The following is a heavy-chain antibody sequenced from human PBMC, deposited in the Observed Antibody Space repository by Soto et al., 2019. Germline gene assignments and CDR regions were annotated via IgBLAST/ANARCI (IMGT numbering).Heavy chain of an antibody. J-gene: IGHJ4*02. CDR1: GGSISSSSYY. Sequence: PSETLSLTCTVSGGSISSSSYYWGWIRQPPGKGLEWIGSIYYSGSTYYNPSLKSRVTISVDTSKNQFSLKLSSVTAADTAVYYCARHDGHRGSLLGYWGQGTLVTVSS. D-gene: IGHD1-26*01. V-gene: IGHV4-39*01. CDR3: ARHDGHRGSLLGY. CDR2: IYYSGST.